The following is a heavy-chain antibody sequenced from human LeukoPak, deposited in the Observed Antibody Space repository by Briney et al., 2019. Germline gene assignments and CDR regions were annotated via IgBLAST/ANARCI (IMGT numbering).Heavy chain of an antibody. D-gene: IGHD3-10*01. CDR3: VTDQTGRHPYFFDY. CDR2: IKEDGSEI. J-gene: IGHJ4*02. CDR1: GFNFSTYW. V-gene: IGHV3-7*01. Sequence: GGSLRLSCTASGFNFSTYWMAWVRQVPGKGLEWVANIKEDGSEIYYVDGVKGRFSISRDNAKTSLYLQMHSLSVAATGLYYCVTDQTGRHPYFFDYWGQGTLVTVSS.